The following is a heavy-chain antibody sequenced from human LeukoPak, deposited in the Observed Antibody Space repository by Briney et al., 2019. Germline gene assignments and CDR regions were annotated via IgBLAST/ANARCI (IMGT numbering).Heavy chain of an antibody. D-gene: IGHD4-17*01. CDR3: ARGYGDYDY. Sequence: SETLSLTCTVSGGSISSSYWSWIRHPAGKGLEWIGRISTSGSTNYNPSLKSRVTISVDKSKNQFSLKLSSVTAADTAVYYCARGYGDYDYWGQGTLVIFSS. CDR1: GGSISSSY. CDR2: ISTSGST. J-gene: IGHJ4*02. V-gene: IGHV4-4*07.